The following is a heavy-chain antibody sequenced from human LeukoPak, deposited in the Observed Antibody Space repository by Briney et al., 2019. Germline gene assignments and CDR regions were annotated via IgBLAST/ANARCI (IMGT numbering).Heavy chain of an antibody. CDR2: ISAYNGNT. J-gene: IGHJ4*02. D-gene: IGHD2-2*01. V-gene: IGHV1-18*01. CDR3: ARARRYRSSTSCYGRLDY. Sequence: ASVKVSCKASGYTFTSYGISWVRQAPGQGLEWMGWISAYNGNTNYAQKLQGRVTMTTDTSTSTAYMELRSLRSDDTAVYYCARARRYRSSTSCYGRLDYWGQGTLVTVSS. CDR1: GYTFTSYG.